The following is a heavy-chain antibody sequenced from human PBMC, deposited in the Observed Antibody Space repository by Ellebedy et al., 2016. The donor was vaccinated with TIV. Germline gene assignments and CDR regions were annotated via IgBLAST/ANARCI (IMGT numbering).Heavy chain of an antibody. CDR3: ARHDTVDTATFPY. CDR2: IYPGDSNI. CDR1: GYRFPTYW. D-gene: IGHD5-18*01. Sequence: GESLKISCKGSGYRFPTYWIGWVRQTPGRGLEWMGAIYPGDSNIKHSPSFQGQVTISADKSISTAYLQWSSLKASDTATYYCARHDTVDTATFPYWGQGSLVTVSS. J-gene: IGHJ4*02. V-gene: IGHV5-51*01.